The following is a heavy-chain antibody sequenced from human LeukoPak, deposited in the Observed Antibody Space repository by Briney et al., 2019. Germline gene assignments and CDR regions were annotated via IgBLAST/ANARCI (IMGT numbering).Heavy chain of an antibody. V-gene: IGHV1-69*06. D-gene: IGHD2-2*01. J-gene: IGHJ3*02. Sequence: GASVKVSCKASGGVFTKYVFHWVRQAPGQGPEWMGEISPLLGTGNYAQKFQGRVTITADTSTSTAYMELNGLKSEDTAVYYCAIRGPSRSLFGFDIWGQGTMVTVSS. CDR2: ISPLLGTG. CDR3: AIRGPSRSLFGFDI. CDR1: GGVFTKYV.